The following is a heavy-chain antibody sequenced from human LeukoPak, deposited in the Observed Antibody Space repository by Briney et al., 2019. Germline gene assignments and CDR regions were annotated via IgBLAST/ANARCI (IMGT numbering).Heavy chain of an antibody. V-gene: IGHV3-23*01. CDR1: GFTFSTYA. D-gene: IGHD6-19*01. Sequence: GGSLRLSCAASGFTFSTYAMSWVRQTPGKGLEWVAAISGDNPGTYHANSVKGRFTISRDNSKNTLYLQMNRLRAEDTAVYYCAKARKSRGIPVAAVIVYWGQGTLVTVSS. CDR3: AKARKSRGIPVAAVIVY. CDR2: ISGDNPGT. J-gene: IGHJ4*02.